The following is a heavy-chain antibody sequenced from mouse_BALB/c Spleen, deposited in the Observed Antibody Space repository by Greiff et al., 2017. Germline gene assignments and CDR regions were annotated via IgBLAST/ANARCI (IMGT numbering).Heavy chain of an antibody. Sequence: VKLMESGPGLVQPSQSLSITCTVTGFSLTSYGVHWVRQSPGKGLEWLGVIWSGGSTDYNAAFISRLSISKDNSKSQVFFKMNSLQANDTALYYCARKHYRYDEGYFDVWGAGTTVTVSS. V-gene: IGHV2-2*02. CDR1: GFSLTSYG. CDR2: IWSGGST. CDR3: ARKHYRYDEGYFDV. D-gene: IGHD2-14*01. J-gene: IGHJ1*01.